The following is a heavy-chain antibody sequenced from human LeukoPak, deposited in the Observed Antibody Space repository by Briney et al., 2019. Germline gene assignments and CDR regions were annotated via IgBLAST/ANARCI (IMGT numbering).Heavy chain of an antibody. Sequence: SETLSLTCTVSGGSISSSSYYWGWIRQPPGKGLEWIGSIYYSGSTYYNPSLKSRVTISVDTSKNQFSLKLSSVTAADTAVYYCAIVVVPAAFDYWGQGTPVTVSS. CDR3: AIVVVPAAFDY. CDR1: GGSISSSSYY. CDR2: IYYSGST. V-gene: IGHV4-39*01. J-gene: IGHJ4*02. D-gene: IGHD2-2*01.